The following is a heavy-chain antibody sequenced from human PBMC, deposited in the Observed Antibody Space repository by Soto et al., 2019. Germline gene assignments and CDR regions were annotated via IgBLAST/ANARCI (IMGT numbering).Heavy chain of an antibody. V-gene: IGHV2-5*02. CDR2: IYWDDDK. Sequence: QITLKESGPTLVKPTQTLTLTCTFSGFSLSTGAVGVGWIRQPPGKALEWLALIYWDDDKHYSPSLKSRLTITQDTSKNQVVLTMTTMDPVDTARYYCAHSSWRDPIYDWGQGTLVTVSS. CDR3: AHSSWRDPIYD. J-gene: IGHJ4*02. CDR1: GFSLSTGAVG. D-gene: IGHD6-13*01.